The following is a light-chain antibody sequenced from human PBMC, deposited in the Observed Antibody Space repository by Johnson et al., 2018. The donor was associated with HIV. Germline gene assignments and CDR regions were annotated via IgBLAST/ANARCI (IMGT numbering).Light chain of an antibody. Sequence: QSVLTQPPSVSAAPGQKVSISCSGSSSNIGDNYVSWYQQVPGTAPKLLIYEDTKRPSGIPDRFSGSKSGTSATLGITGLQTGDEADYYCGTWDSSLSGVFGTGTTVTVL. CDR1: SSNIGDNY. CDR2: EDT. V-gene: IGLV1-51*02. J-gene: IGLJ1*01. CDR3: GTWDSSLSGV.